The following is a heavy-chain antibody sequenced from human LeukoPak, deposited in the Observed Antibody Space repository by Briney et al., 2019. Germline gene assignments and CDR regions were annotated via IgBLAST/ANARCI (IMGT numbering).Heavy chain of an antibody. D-gene: IGHD3-10*01. CDR1: GYTFTRYG. V-gene: IGHV1-18*01. J-gene: IGHJ4*02. CDR2: ISVYNGNA. Sequence: ASLKVSCKASGYTFTRYGISWVRQAPGQGLEWMGWISVYNGNANYAQKDQGRVTMTTDTSTSTAYMELRSLRSDDTAVYYCARAILGGFGELFGLDYWGQGTLVTVSS. CDR3: ARAILGGFGELFGLDY.